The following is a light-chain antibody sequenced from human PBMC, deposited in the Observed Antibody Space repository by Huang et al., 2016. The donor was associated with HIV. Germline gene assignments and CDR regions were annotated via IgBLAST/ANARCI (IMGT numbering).Light chain of an antibody. J-gene: IGKJ2*01. CDR3: QQYYNTSYT. V-gene: IGKV4-1*01. CDR2: WAS. Sequence: DIVMTQSPDSLAVSLGGRATINCKSSQSVLYSSNNKNYLAWYQQKPGQPPKLLVSWASTRESGVPDRFSASGSGTDFTLTISSLQAEDVAVYFCQQYYNTSYTFGQGTKLEIK. CDR1: QSVLYSSNNKNY.